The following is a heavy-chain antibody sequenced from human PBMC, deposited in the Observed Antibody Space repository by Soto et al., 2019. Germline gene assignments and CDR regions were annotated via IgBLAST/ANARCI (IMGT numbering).Heavy chain of an antibody. D-gene: IGHD2-2*01. J-gene: IGHJ2*01. CDR3: ARHSRYCSSTSCFMGYFDL. V-gene: IGHV1-69*01. Sequence: QVQLVQSGAEVKKPGSSVKVSCKASGGTFSSYAISWVRQAPGQGLEWMGGIIPIFGTANYAQKFQGRVTITADESTSTAYMELSSLRSEDTAVYYCARHSRYCSSTSCFMGYFDLWGRDTLVTVSS. CDR2: IIPIFGTA. CDR1: GGTFSSYA.